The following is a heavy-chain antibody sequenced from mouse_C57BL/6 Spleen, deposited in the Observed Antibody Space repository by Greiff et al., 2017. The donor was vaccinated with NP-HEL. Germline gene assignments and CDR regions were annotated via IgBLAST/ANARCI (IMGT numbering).Heavy chain of an antibody. D-gene: IGHD2-4*01. CDR3: ARITTHYYAMDY. CDR1: GFTFSDYG. J-gene: IGHJ4*01. V-gene: IGHV5-17*01. Sequence: EVKVVESGGGLVKPGGSLKLSCAASGFTFSDYGMHWVRQAPEKGLEWVAYISSGSSTIYYADTVKGRFTISRDNAKNTLFLQMTSLRSEDTAMYYCARITTHYYAMDYWGQGTSVTVSS. CDR2: ISSGSSTI.